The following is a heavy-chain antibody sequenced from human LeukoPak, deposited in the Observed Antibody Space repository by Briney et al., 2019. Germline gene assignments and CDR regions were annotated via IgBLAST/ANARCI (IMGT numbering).Heavy chain of an antibody. CDR2: IYYSGST. Sequence: KPSETLSLTCTVSGGSISSHYWSWIRQPPGKGLEWIGYIYYSGSTNYNPSLKSRVTISVDTSKNQFSLKLSSVTAADPAVYYCAREYQLLSRRVGNWFDPWGQGTLVTVSS. D-gene: IGHD2-2*01. CDR3: AREYQLLSRRVGNWFDP. V-gene: IGHV4-59*11. CDR1: GGSISSHY. J-gene: IGHJ5*02.